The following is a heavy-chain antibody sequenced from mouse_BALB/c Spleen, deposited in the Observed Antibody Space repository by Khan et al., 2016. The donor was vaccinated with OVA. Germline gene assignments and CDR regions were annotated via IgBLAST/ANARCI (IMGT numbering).Heavy chain of an antibody. CDR1: GFSITSDYA. Sequence: EVKLLESGPGLVKPSQSLSLTCTVTGFSITSDYAWNWIRQFPGNKLEWMGFISYSGSTSYNPSLKSRISITRDPSKNQFFLQLNSVTTEDTATYYCARYDYDATNYWGQGTTLTVSS. J-gene: IGHJ2*01. V-gene: IGHV3-2*02. D-gene: IGHD2-4*01. CDR2: ISYSGST. CDR3: ARYDYDATNY.